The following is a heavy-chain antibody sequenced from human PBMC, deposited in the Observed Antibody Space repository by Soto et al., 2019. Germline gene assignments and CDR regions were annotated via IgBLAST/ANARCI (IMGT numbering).Heavy chain of an antibody. CDR3: AKDQVDCSGGSCYSETSTTFDY. CDR2: ISGSGGSA. D-gene: IGHD2-15*01. V-gene: IGHV3-23*01. J-gene: IGHJ4*02. CDR1: GFTFSSYA. Sequence: HPGGSLRLSCAASGFTFSSYAMSWVRQAPGKGLEWVSAISGSGGSAYYADSVKGRFTISRDNSKNTLYLQMNSLRAEDTAVYYCAKDQVDCSGGSCYSETSTTFDYWGQGTLLTVSS.